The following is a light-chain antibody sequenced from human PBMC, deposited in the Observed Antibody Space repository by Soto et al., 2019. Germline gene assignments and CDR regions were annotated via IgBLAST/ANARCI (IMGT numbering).Light chain of an antibody. CDR3: QQYNSYSWT. V-gene: IGKV1-5*03. J-gene: IGKJ1*01. CDR1: QSISSW. CDR2: KVS. Sequence: DIQMTQSPSTLSASVGDRVSITCRASQSISSWLAWYQQKPGKAPKLLIYKVSSLKSGVPSRFSGSGSGTEVTLTISSLQTDDFANYYCQQYNSYSWTFSQGTKVEIK.